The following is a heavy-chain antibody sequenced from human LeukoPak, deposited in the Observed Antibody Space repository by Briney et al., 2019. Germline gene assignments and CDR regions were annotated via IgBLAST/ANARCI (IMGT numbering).Heavy chain of an antibody. CDR1: GFTFNSHW. D-gene: IGHD3-3*01. J-gene: IGHJ3*02. Sequence: GGSLRLSCAASGFTFNSHWMHWVRQAPGKGLVWVLRINSDGSSTSYADSVKGRFTISRDNAKNTLYLQMNSLRAEDTAVYYRTRGYYDFWSGSHDAFDIWGQGTMVTVSS. CDR2: INSDGSST. V-gene: IGHV3-74*01. CDR3: TRGYYDFWSGSHDAFDI.